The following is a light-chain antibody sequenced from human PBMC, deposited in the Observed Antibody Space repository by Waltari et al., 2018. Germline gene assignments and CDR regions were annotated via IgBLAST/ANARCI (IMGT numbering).Light chain of an antibody. J-gene: IGKJ3*01. CDR3: QQVNNYPFT. CDR1: QDISSS. V-gene: IGKV1-9*01. Sequence: DIQLTQSPSFLSASVGDRVTITCRASQDISSSLAWYQQKPGRAPKLLIYAASTLQSGVPSRLSGSGSETEFTLTISSLQPEDFVTYYCQQVNNYPFTFGPGTILDVK. CDR2: AAS.